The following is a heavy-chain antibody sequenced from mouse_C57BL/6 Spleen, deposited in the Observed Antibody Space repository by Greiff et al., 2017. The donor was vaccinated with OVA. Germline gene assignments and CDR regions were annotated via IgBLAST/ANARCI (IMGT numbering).Heavy chain of an antibody. CDR1: GFSLSTSGMG. Sequence: VMLVESGPGILQSSQTLSLTCSFSGFSLSTSGMGVSWIRQPSGKGLEWLAHIYWDDDKRYNPSLKSRLTISKDTSRNQVFLKITSVDTADTATYYCARLITTVVASYYFDYWGQGTTLTVSS. V-gene: IGHV8-12*01. CDR2: IYWDDDK. D-gene: IGHD1-1*01. CDR3: ARLITTVVASYYFDY. J-gene: IGHJ2*01.